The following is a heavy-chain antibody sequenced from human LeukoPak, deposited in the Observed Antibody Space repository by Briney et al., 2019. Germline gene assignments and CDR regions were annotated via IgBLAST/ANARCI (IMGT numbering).Heavy chain of an antibody. CDR1: GGTFSSYA. Sequence: ASVKVPCKASGGTFSSYAISWVRQAPGQGLEWMGIINPSGGSTSYAQKFQGRVTMTRDTSTSTVYMELSSLRSEDTAVYYCARGWNIVVVVADSNLDYWGQGSLVTVSS. J-gene: IGHJ4*02. CDR3: ARGWNIVVVVADSNLDY. CDR2: INPSGGST. V-gene: IGHV1-46*01. D-gene: IGHD2-15*01.